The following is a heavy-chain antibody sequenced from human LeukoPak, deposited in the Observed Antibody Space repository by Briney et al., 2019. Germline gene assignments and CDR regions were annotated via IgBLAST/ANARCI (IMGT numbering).Heavy chain of an antibody. CDR2: ISSSSTYI. CDR3: ARDLRYDY. Sequence: GASLRLSCAASGFTFSSSSMSWVRQAPGKGLEWVSSISSSSTYIYYADSVKGRFTISRDNAKNSLYLQMNSLRAKDTAVYYCARDLRYDYWGQGTLVTVSA. V-gene: IGHV3-21*01. CDR1: GFTFSSSS. J-gene: IGHJ4*02. D-gene: IGHD4-17*01.